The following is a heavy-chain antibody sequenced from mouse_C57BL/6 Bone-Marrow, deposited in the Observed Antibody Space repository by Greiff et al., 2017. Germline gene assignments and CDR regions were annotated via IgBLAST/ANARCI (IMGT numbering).Heavy chain of an antibody. V-gene: IGHV1-55*01. CDR3: ARPYSSKSRYFDV. J-gene: IGHJ1*03. Sequence: VQLQQSGAELVKPGASVKMSCKASGYTFTSYWITWVKQRPGQGLEWIGDIYPGSGSTNYNEKFKSKATLTVDTSSSAAYMQLSGLTSEGSAVYYCARPYSSKSRYFDVWGTGTTVTVSA. D-gene: IGHD2-5*01. CDR1: GYTFTSYW. CDR2: IYPGSGST.